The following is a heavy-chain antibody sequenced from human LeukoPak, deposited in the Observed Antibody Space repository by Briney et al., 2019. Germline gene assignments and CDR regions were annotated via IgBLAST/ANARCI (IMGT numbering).Heavy chain of an antibody. CDR2: IRYDGSNK. V-gene: IGHV3-30*02. CDR3: AKDRGGCSSTSCYPKVSTF. Sequence: GGSLRLSCAASGFTFSSYGMHWVRQAPGKGLEWVAFIRYDGSNKYYADSVKGRFTISSDNSKNTLYLQMNSLRAEDTAVYYCAKDRGGCSSTSCYPKVSTFGGQGTLVTVSS. J-gene: IGHJ4*02. D-gene: IGHD2-2*01. CDR1: GFTFSSYG.